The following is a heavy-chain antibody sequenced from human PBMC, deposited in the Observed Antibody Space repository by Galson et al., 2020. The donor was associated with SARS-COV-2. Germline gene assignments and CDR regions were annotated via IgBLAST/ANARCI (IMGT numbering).Heavy chain of an antibody. CDR3: ARDRGAVVLYYFDY. J-gene: IGHJ4*02. CDR1: GGSISGYH. CDR2: ISPSGST. V-gene: IGHV4-4*07. D-gene: IGHD6-19*01. Sequence: SETLSLTCTVSGGSISGYHWSWFRQPAGKGLEWIGRISPSGSTHYNPSLTSRVTMSVDMSKNQFSLKLSSGTAADTAVYYCARDRGAVVLYYFDYWGQGTLVTVSS.